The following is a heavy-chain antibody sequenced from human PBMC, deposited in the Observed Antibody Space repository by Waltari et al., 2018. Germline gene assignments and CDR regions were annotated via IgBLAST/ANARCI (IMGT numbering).Heavy chain of an antibody. CDR3: ATDLNGAAH. Sequence: EVRLVESGGDFVQPGGSLRLSCAASGFTFSNSWMTWVRQAPGKGLEGLANIKTDGGETYYVDSVKGRFSISRDNTKNSLYLQMNSLRADDMAVYYCATDLNGAAHWGQGTLVTVSS. V-gene: IGHV3-7*01. D-gene: IGHD3-10*01. CDR1: GFTFSNSW. CDR2: IKTDGGET. J-gene: IGHJ4*02.